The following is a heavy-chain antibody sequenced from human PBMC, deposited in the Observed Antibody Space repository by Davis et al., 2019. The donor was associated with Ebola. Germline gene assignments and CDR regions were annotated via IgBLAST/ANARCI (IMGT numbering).Heavy chain of an antibody. J-gene: IGHJ6*03. Sequence: GESLKISCAASGLIFNNYWMSWIRQAPGKGPEWVAIIKEDGGENYYVDSVKGRFTTSRDNAKNSLFLEMNSLRAEDTAFYYCASGDGRGRSYDMDVWGQGTTVTVSS. D-gene: IGHD3/OR15-3a*01. CDR2: IKEDGGEN. CDR3: ASGDGRGRSYDMDV. V-gene: IGHV3-7*03. CDR1: GLIFNNYW.